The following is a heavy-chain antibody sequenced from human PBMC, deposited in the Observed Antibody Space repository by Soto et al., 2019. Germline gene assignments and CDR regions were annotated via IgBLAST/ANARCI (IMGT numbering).Heavy chain of an antibody. V-gene: IGHV3-30*18. J-gene: IGHJ4*02. CDR2: ISYDGSNK. CDR3: AKDPGVGGPLY. D-gene: IGHD3-3*01. CDR1: GFTFSSYG. Sequence: GGSLRLSCAASGFTFSSYGMHWVRQAPGKGLEWVAVISYDGSNKYYADSVKGRFTISRDNSKNTLYLQMNSLRAEDTAVYYCAKDPGVGGPLYWGQGTLVTVSS.